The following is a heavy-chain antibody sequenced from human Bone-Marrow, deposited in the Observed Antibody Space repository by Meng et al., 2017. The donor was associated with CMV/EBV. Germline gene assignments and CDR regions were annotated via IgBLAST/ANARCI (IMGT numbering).Heavy chain of an antibody. V-gene: IGHV4-34*01. CDR3: ARNNGSGRSSKRVYYGMDV. J-gene: IGHJ6*02. D-gene: IGHD3-10*01. Sequence: SETLSLTCAVYGGSFSGYYWSWIRQPPGKGLEWIGEINHSGSTNYNPSLKSRVTISVDTSKNQFSLKLSSVTAADTAVYYCARNNGSGRSSKRVYYGMDVWGQGTTVTVYS. CDR2: INHSGST. CDR1: GGSFSGYY.